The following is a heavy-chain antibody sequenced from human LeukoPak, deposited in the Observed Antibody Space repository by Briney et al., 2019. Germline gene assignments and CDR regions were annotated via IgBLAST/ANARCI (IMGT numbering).Heavy chain of an antibody. J-gene: IGHJ4*02. CDR2: LYNSAST. CDR3: ARNKTITAAGTYY. Sequence: SETLSLTCTVSGGSISSSTYYWGWIRQPPGKGLEWIGSLYNSASTHYNPSLKSRVTMAVDTSQNQFSLKLRSVTAADTAIYYCARNKTITAAGTYYWGQGTLVTVSS. CDR1: GGSISSSTYY. D-gene: IGHD6-13*01. V-gene: IGHV4-39*01.